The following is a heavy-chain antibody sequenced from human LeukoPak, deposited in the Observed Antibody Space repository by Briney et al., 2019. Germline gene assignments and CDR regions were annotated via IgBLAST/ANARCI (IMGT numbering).Heavy chain of an antibody. J-gene: IGHJ4*02. D-gene: IGHD2-15*01. CDR3: AKAPVTSCRGAFCYPFDS. V-gene: IGHV3-23*01. CDR1: GFTFSSYG. Sequence: GGSLRLSCAASGFTFSSYGMSWVRQAPGKGLEWVSSISGSGGSTHYADSVKGRFTISRDNSRNTMYLQMNSLRAEDAAVYYCAKAPVTSCRGAFCYPFDSWGQGTLVTVSS. CDR2: ISGSGGST.